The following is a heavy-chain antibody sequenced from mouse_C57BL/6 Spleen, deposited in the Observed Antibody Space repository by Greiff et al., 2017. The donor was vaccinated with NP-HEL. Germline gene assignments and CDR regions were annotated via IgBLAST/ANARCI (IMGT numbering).Heavy chain of an antibody. V-gene: IGHV1-64*01. J-gene: IGHJ4*01. D-gene: IGHD1-1*01. CDR1: GYTFTSYW. CDR3: ARNRGVARDYAMDY. Sequence: QVQLQQSGAELVKPGASVKLSCKASGYTFTSYWMHWVKQRPGQGLEWIGMIHPNSGSTNYNEKFKSKATLTVDKSSSTAYMQLSSLTSEDSAVYYCARNRGVARDYAMDYWGQGTSVTVSS. CDR2: IHPNSGST.